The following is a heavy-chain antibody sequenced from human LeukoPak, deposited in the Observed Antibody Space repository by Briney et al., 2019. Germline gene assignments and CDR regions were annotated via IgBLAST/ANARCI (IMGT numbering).Heavy chain of an antibody. J-gene: IGHJ4*02. Sequence: GGSLRLSCEASGFSFSSNGMHWVRQAPGKGLEWVAFIRYDGSTKYCADSVKGRFTISRDNSKNTLHLQMNSLRTDDTAVYYCAKDRTYSIDYWGQGTLVSVSS. D-gene: IGHD3-10*01. CDR1: GFSFSSNG. CDR3: AKDRTYSIDY. CDR2: IRYDGSTK. V-gene: IGHV3-30*02.